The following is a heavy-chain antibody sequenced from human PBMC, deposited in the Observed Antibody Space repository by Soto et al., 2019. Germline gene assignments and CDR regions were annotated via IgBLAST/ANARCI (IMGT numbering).Heavy chain of an antibody. CDR1: GGFFSGYY. V-gene: IGHV4-34*01. Sequence: TPSPTRAVYGGFFSGYYWGWIPPPPGKGLEWIGEINHSGSTNYNPSLKSRVTISVDTSKNQFSLKLSSVTAADTAVYYCERSIAAASPKTFDYWGQGTLVTVSS. CDR2: INHSGST. J-gene: IGHJ4*02. CDR3: ERSIAAASPKTFDY. D-gene: IGHD6-13*01.